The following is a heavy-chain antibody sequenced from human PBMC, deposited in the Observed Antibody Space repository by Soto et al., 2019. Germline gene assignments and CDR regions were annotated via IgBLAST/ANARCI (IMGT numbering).Heavy chain of an antibody. J-gene: IGHJ4*02. Sequence: QVLLQESGPGLVKPSETLSLTCTVSGGSISDSSHYWAWIRQPPGKGLEWIATINYSGRTYYNPSLRSRVTISVETSRDQFSLNLNSVTAADTAVYYCARHFGNYGDWAFDFWGQGTLVTVSS. CDR3: ARHFGNYGDWAFDF. CDR1: GGSISDSSHY. D-gene: IGHD4-17*01. CDR2: INYSGRT. V-gene: IGHV4-39*01.